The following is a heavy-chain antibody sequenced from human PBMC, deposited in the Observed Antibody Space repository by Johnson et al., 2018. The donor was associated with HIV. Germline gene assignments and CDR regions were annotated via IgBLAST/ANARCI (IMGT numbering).Heavy chain of an antibody. J-gene: IGHJ3*02. V-gene: IGHV3-30*04. Sequence: QVQLVESGGGVVQPGRSLRLSCAASGFTFSSYAMHWVRQAPGKGLEWVAVISYDGSHKYYADSVKGRFTISRDNSKNTLYLQMNSLRAEDTAVYYCASGGWLEGALDIWGQVTMVTVSS. D-gene: IGHD6-19*01. CDR1: GFTFSSYA. CDR2: ISYDGSHK. CDR3: ASGGWLEGALDI.